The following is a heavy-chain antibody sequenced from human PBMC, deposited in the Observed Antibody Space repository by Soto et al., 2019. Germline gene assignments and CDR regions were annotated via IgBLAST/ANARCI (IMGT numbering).Heavy chain of an antibody. CDR1: GYSFTSYW. D-gene: IGHD2-21*02. V-gene: IGHV5-51*01. J-gene: IGHJ4*02. CDR2: IYPGDSDT. CDR3: ARHGDAYCGGDCYSGEFDY. Sequence: GESLKISCKGSGYSFTSYWIGWVRQMPGKGLEWMGIIYPGDSDTRYSPSFQGQVTISADKSISTAYLQWSSLKASDTAMYYCARHGDAYCGGDCYSGEFDYWGQGTLVTVSS.